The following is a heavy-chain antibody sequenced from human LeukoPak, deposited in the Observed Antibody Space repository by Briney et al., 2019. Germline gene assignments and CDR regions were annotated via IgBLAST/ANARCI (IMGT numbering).Heavy chain of an antibody. Sequence: GGSLRLSCAASGFSFSTYWMTWVRQTPGKGLEWVAHISQDGSEKYYVDSVKGRFTISRDNAKNTLYLQMNSLRAEDTAVYYCARDPKQGGTYWNYFDYWGQGALVTVSP. D-gene: IGHD1-26*01. CDR2: ISQDGSEK. CDR3: ARDPKQGGTYWNYFDY. CDR1: GFSFSTYW. V-gene: IGHV3-7*01. J-gene: IGHJ4*02.